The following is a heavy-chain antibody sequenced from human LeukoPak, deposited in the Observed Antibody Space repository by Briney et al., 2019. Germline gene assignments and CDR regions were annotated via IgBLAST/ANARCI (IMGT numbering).Heavy chain of an antibody. D-gene: IGHD3-3*01. CDR1: GYTFTGYY. Sequence: GASVKVSCKASGYTFTGYYMHWVRQAPGQGLEWMGRINPNSGGTNYAQKFQGRVTMTRDTSISTAYMELSRLRSDDTAVYYCARGLRFLEWSPFDYWGQGTLVTVSS. CDR2: INPNSGGT. J-gene: IGHJ4*02. V-gene: IGHV1-2*06. CDR3: ARGLRFLEWSPFDY.